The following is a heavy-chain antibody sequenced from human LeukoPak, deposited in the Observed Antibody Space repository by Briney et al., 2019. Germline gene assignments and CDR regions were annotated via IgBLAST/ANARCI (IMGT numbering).Heavy chain of an antibody. V-gene: IGHV1-2*02. CDR3: ASERSGTGAFDI. D-gene: IGHD1-1*01. Sequence: ASVKVSCKASGYTLTGYYLHWVRQAPGQGLEYMDWVNHDCGGAHSAQNFQGRVTMTRDTSVNTAYMELTRLTSDDTAVYYCASERSGTGAFDIWGQGTLVTVSS. CDR1: GYTLTGYY. CDR2: VNHDCGGA. J-gene: IGHJ3*02.